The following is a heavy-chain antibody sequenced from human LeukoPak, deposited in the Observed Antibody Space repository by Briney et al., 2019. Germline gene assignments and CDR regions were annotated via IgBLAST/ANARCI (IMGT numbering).Heavy chain of an antibody. D-gene: IGHD1-26*01. V-gene: IGHV3-53*01. J-gene: IGHJ1*01. Sequence: GGSLRLSCAASGFIVGNSYMSWVRQAPGKGLEWISLIRTDDSTYYADSVKGRFTISRDTSRNTLYPQMNILRAEDAAVYYCAREASGSYFHNWGQGTLVTVSS. CDR3: AREASGSYFHN. CDR2: IRTDDST. CDR1: GFIVGNSY.